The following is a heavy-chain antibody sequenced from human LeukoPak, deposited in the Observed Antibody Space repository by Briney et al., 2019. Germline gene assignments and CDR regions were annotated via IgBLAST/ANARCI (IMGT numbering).Heavy chain of an antibody. CDR1: GGSISSYY. CDR2: IYYSGST. J-gene: IGHJ5*02. V-gene: IGHV4-59*01. D-gene: IGHD2-2*01. Sequence: PSETLSLTCTVSGGSISSYYWSWIRQPPGKGLEWIGYIYYSGSTNYNPSLKSRVTISVDMSKNQFSLKLSSVTAADTAVYYCARDGQDCISTSCYKWFDPWGQGTLVTVSS. CDR3: ARDGQDCISTSCYKWFDP.